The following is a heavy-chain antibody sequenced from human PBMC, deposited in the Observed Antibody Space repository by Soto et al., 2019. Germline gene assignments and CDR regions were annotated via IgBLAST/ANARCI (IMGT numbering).Heavy chain of an antibody. CDR2: TYYSGST. D-gene: IGHD6-13*01. J-gene: IGHJ4*02. CDR3: ARVRGTAGKRYFDY. V-gene: IGHV4-59*01. Sequence: PSETLSLTCTVSGGSISGYYWSWIRQSPGKGLEWIGYTYYSGSTTYNPSLKSRVTISVDSSKNQFSLKLDSVTPADTAVYYCARVRGTAGKRYFDYWGPGTLVTVSS. CDR1: GGSISGYY.